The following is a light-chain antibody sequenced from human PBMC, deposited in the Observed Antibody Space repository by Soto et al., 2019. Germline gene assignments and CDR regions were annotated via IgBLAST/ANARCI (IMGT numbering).Light chain of an antibody. CDR2: VAS. Sequence: DIQITQSPSSLSACVGYRVTITFSSIQSIGRFLNWYQQKPGKAPNVLINVASTLRSGVPSRFSGSGSGTDFNLTINSLQTEDFATYFCKQSFTTPLTFGGGTKVDIK. CDR1: QSIGRF. CDR3: KQSFTTPLT. J-gene: IGKJ4*01. V-gene: IGKV1-39*01.